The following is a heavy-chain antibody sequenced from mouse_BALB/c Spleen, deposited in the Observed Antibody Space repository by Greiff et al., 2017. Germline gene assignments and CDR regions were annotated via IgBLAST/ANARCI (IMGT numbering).Heavy chain of an antibody. CDR3: VREGSNYDAMDY. CDR2: IRSKSNNYAT. CDR1: GFTFNTYA. Sequence: EVKLVESGGGLVQPKGSLKLSCAASGFTFNTYAMHWVCQAPGKGLEWVARIRSKSNNYATYYADSVKDRFTISRDDSQSMLYLQMNNLKTEDTAMYYCVREGSNYDAMDYWGQGTSVTVSS. J-gene: IGHJ4*01. D-gene: IGHD2-5*01. V-gene: IGHV10-3*03.